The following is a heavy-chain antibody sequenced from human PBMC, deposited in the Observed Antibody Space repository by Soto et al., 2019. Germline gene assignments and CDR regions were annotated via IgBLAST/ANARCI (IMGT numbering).Heavy chain of an antibody. V-gene: IGHV3-48*01. D-gene: IGHD3-10*01. CDR3: AKGRFDPGHFDY. CDR1: GFTFSSYS. Sequence: LSCAASGFTFSSYSMNWVRQAPGKGLEWVSSISSSSGTTYYADSVKGRFTISRDNAKNTLYLQMNSLRAEDTAVYYCAKGRFDPGHFDYWGQGTLVTVSP. CDR2: ISSSSGTT. J-gene: IGHJ4*02.